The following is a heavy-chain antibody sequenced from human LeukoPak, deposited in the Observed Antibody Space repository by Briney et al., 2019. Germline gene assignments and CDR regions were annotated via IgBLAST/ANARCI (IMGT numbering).Heavy chain of an antibody. CDR2: IIPIFGTA. V-gene: IGHV1-69*06. CDR3: ARHMVRGVIIPPDY. J-gene: IGHJ4*02. Sequence: SVKVSCKASGGTFGIYAISWVRQAPGQGLEWMGGIIPIFGTANYAQKFQGRVTITADKSTSTAYMELSSLRSEDTAVYYCARHMVRGVIIPPDYWGQGTLVTVSS. CDR1: GGTFGIYA. D-gene: IGHD3-10*01.